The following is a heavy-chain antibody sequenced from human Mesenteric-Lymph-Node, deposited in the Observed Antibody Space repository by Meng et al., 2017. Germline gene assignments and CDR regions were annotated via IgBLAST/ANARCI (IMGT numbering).Heavy chain of an antibody. CDR2: VFYSGST. CDR3: VRATTVTTYRAYYYGLDV. CDR1: GGSVSSGSYY. V-gene: IGHV4-61*01. D-gene: IGHD4-17*01. J-gene: IGHJ6*02. Sequence: SETLSLTCTVSGGSVSSGSYYWNWIRQPPGKGLEWIGYVFYSGSTNYNPSLKSRVSISVDTSKNQFSLKLSSVTAADAAVYHCVRATTVTTYRAYYYGLDVWGQGTTVTVSS.